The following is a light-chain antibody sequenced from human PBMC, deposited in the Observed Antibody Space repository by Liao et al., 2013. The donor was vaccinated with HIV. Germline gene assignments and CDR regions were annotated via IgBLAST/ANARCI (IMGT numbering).Light chain of an antibody. CDR3: QSADSIGSFLV. CDR2: KDM. V-gene: IGLV3-21*01. J-gene: IGLJ2*01. Sequence: SSVLTQPPSVSVAPGKTARITCGGNNVGSNSVHWYQQKPGQAPVLVLFKDMERPSGIPERFSGSTSGTTVTLTIRGVQAEDEADYYCQSADSIGSFLVFGGGTKLTVL. CDR1: NVGSNS.